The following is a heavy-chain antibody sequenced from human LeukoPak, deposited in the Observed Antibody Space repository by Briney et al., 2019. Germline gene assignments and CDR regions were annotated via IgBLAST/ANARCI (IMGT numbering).Heavy chain of an antibody. CDR2: INHSGST. D-gene: IGHD6-25*01. Sequence: SETLSLTCAVCGGSFNGYYWTWIRQPPGKGLEWIGEINHSGSTDYNPSLKSRVTISVDTSKNQFSLKLNSVTAADTAVYYCARGQLRLSNWGQGSLVIVSS. J-gene: IGHJ4*02. V-gene: IGHV4-34*01. CDR3: ARGQLRLSN. CDR1: GGSFNGYY.